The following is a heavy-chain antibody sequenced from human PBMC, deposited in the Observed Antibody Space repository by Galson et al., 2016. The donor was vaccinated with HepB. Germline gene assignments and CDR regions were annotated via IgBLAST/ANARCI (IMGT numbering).Heavy chain of an antibody. CDR3: AKCMLSFGSDAFDV. CDR1: GGSINSGGHY. CDR2: ISYSGNP. Sequence: TLSLTCTVSGGSINSGGHYWSWIRQLPGRGLEWIGYISYSGNPYYNPSLKTPLAISADTSKNQFSLIMNSVTAADTAVYYCAKCMLSFGSDAFDVWGQGTRVTVSS. J-gene: IGHJ3*01. V-gene: IGHV4-31*01. D-gene: IGHD2-8*01.